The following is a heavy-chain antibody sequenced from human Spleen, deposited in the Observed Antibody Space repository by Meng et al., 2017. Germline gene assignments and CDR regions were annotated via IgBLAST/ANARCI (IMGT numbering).Heavy chain of an antibody. D-gene: IGHD4-17*01. Sequence: SETLSLTCTVSGGSISSYYWSWIRQPAAKGLEWIGRIYSSGSTNYNPSLKSRVTMSEDTSKNHFSLKLSSVTAADTAIYYCARVFANGDYGAFVKYFHHWGQGTLVTVSS. V-gene: IGHV4-4*07. CDR2: IYSSGST. CDR1: GGSISSYY. J-gene: IGHJ1*01. CDR3: ARVFANGDYGAFVKYFHH.